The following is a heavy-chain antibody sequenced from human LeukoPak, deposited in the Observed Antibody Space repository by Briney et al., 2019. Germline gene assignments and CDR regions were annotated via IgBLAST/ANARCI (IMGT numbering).Heavy chain of an antibody. CDR2: INYSGST. D-gene: IGHD1-26*01. V-gene: IGHV4-30-4*01. CDR3: ARSRGGSYYGDASDI. J-gene: IGHJ3*02. Sequence: SQTLSLTCTVSGCSIRSGDYYWSWIRQAPGKGLDWSGNINYSGSTYYKPSLKSRVSISLDTSKNQFSLKLSSVTAADTAVYYCARSRGGSYYGDASDIWGQGTMVTVSS. CDR1: GCSIRSGDYY.